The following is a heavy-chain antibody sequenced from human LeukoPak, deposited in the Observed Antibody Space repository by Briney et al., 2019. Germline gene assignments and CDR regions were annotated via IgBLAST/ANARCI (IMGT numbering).Heavy chain of an antibody. Sequence: GGSLRLSCAASGFTFSNFAMHWVRQAPGKGLEWVAVITYDGDDKFYAASVKGRFTISRDNPKNTLYLQMNSLRTEDTAVFYCGGYCSGGDCQGDFDYWGQGTLVTVSS. V-gene: IGHV3-30*04. CDR3: GGYCSGGDCQGDFDY. D-gene: IGHD2-15*01. CDR1: GFTFSNFA. CDR2: ITYDGDDK. J-gene: IGHJ4*02.